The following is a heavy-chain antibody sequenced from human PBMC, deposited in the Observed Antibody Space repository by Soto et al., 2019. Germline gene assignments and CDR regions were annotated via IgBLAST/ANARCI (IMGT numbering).Heavy chain of an antibody. CDR3: ASAPTVTTLGDYYYYGMDV. V-gene: IGHV5-10-1*01. D-gene: IGHD4-17*01. CDR1: GYSFTSYW. CDR2: IDPSDSYT. Sequence: GESLKISCKGSGYSFTSYWISWVRQMPGKGLEWMGRIDPSDSYTNYSPSFQGHVTISADKSISTAYLQWSSLKASDTAMYYCASAPTVTTLGDYYYYGMDVWGQGTTVTVS. J-gene: IGHJ6*02.